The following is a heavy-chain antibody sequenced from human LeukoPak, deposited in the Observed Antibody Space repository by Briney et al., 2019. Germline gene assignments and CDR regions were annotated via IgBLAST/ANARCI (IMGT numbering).Heavy chain of an antibody. D-gene: IGHD6-6*01. CDR2: MSGGGLST. V-gene: IGHV3-23*01. J-gene: IGHJ4*02. CDR3: AKDRISGQGGAARILDX. CDR1: DSNIGTYA. Sequence: GGSLRLSCGAPDSNIGTYAVTWGRQVPGKGLEWVSGMSGGGLSTYYARSVKARFTISRDTSKNTFYLEMKSLGADDTALYYCAKDRISGQGGAARILDXXGQGIXVTV.